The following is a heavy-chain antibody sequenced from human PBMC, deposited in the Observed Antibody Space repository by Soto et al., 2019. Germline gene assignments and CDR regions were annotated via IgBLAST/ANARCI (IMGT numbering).Heavy chain of an antibody. V-gene: IGHV3-15*01. CDR3: TTGIYYDILTGYHNVAY. CDR2: TKSKTDGGTA. CDR1: GFNLSHPW. D-gene: IGHD3-9*01. J-gene: IGHJ4*02. Sequence: XESLRLSCVDSGFNLSHPWMTWVRQAAGKGLEWVGRTKSKTDGGTADYAAPVKGRATISRDDSKNTVYLQMNSLKTEDTAVYYCTTGIYYDILTGYHNVAYWGQGALVTVSS.